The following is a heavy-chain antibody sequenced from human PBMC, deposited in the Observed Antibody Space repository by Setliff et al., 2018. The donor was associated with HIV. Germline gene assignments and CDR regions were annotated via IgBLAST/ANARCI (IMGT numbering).Heavy chain of an antibody. CDR3: TKVGYCSSVSCYASDY. J-gene: IGHJ4*02. CDR2: IRTKANSYAT. Sequence: PGGSLRLSCAASGFSFSNSAMHWVRQASGKGLEWVGRIRTKANSYATAYGAAVKGRFTISRDDSKNTAYLQMNSLKTEDTAVYYCTKVGYCSSVSCYASDYWGQGTLVTVSS. CDR1: GFSFSNSA. V-gene: IGHV3-73*01. D-gene: IGHD2-2*01.